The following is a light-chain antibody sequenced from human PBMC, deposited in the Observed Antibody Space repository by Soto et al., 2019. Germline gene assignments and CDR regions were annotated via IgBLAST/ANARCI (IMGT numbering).Light chain of an antibody. CDR2: DAS. Sequence: EIVLTQSPGTLSLSPGERATLSCRASQSVSSSYLVWYQQKPGQAPRLLIYDASNRATGIPARFSGSGSGTDFTLTISSLEPEDFAVYYCQQRFNWQVTFGQGTRLEI. CDR3: QQRFNWQVT. V-gene: IGKV3D-20*02. J-gene: IGKJ5*01. CDR1: QSVSSSY.